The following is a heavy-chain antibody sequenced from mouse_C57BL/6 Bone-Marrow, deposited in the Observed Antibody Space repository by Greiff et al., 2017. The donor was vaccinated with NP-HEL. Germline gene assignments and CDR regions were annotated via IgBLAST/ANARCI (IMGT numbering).Heavy chain of an antibody. CDR3: TRWGYGSSHYYFDY. Sequence: VKLQQSGAELVRLGASVTLSCKASGYTFTDYEMHWVKQTPVHGLEWIGAIDPETGGTAYNQKFKGKAILTADKSSSTAYMELRSLTSEDSAVYYCTRWGYGSSHYYFDYWGQGTTLTVSS. CDR2: IDPETGGT. V-gene: IGHV1-15*01. D-gene: IGHD1-1*01. CDR1: GYTFTDYE. J-gene: IGHJ2*01.